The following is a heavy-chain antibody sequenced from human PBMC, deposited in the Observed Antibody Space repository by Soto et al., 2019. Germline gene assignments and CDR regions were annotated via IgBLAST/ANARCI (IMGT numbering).Heavy chain of an antibody. V-gene: IGHV4-59*08. J-gene: IGHJ6*02. CDR1: GDSIANYY. CDR3: ARHGFGSLHGLVDV. Sequence: QVQLQESGPGLVKPSETLSLTCTVSGDSIANYYCSWFQQPPGKGLEWIGYIQYNGYSAYNLSLKRRVTMSMDTSKTQFSLMLESVTATDTAVYYCARHGFGSLHGLVDVWGQGTTVIVSS. D-gene: IGHD3-10*01. CDR2: IQYNGYS.